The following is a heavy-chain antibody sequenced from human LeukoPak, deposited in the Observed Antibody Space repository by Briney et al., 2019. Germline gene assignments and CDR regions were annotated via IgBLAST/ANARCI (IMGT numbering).Heavy chain of an antibody. CDR3: ARGDYGDY. V-gene: IGHV1-18*01. Sequence: ASVEVSCKASGYTLTTYGISWVRQAPGQGLEWMGWISSYNGNTNYAQKLQGRVTMTTDTSTSTAYMELRSLISDDTAVYYCARGDYGDYWGQGTLVTVSS. CDR2: ISSYNGNT. J-gene: IGHJ4*02. CDR1: GYTLTTYG.